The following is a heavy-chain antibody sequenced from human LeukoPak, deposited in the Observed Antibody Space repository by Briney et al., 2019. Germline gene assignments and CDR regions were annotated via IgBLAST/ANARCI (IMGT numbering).Heavy chain of an antibody. V-gene: IGHV1-2*02. J-gene: IGHJ1*01. D-gene: IGHD3-22*01. CDR2: INPNSGGT. Sequence: ASVKVSCKASGYTFTGYYMHWVRQAPGQGLEWMGWINPNSGGTNYAQKFQGRVTMTRDTFISTAYMELSRLRSDDTAVYYCARDRDDSSGYLYFQHWGQGTLVTVSS. CDR1: GYTFTGYY. CDR3: ARDRDDSSGYLYFQH.